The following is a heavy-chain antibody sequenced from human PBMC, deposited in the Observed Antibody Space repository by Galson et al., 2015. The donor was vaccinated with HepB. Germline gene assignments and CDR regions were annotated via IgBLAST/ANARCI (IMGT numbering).Heavy chain of an antibody. Sequence: ETLSLTCAVSGGSFSGYYWSWIRQSPGKGLEWIGEINQSGSTHYNPSLKSRVTISLDTSKSQISLKVRSVTATDTAVYYCARPATYGDYADWFFDLWGRGTLVAVSS. V-gene: IGHV4-34*01. CDR2: INQSGST. CDR3: ARPATYGDYADWFFDL. J-gene: IGHJ2*01. D-gene: IGHD4-17*01. CDR1: GGSFSGYY.